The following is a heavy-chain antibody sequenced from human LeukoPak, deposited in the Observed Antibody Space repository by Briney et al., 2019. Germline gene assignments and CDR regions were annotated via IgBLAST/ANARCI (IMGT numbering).Heavy chain of an antibody. J-gene: IGHJ4*02. CDR3: ASSTTVTTHFFDF. Sequence: GESLKISCKGSGYSFTSYWIGWVRQMPGKRLEWMGIIYPGDSDTRYSPSFQGQVTISADKSIRTAYLQWSSLKASDTAMYFCASSTTVTTHFFDFWGQGTLVTVSS. D-gene: IGHD4-17*01. V-gene: IGHV5-51*01. CDR2: IYPGDSDT. CDR1: GYSFTSYW.